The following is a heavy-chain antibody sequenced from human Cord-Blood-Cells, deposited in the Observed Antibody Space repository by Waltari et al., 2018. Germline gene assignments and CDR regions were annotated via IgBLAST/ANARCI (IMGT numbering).Heavy chain of an antibody. CDR3: ANPRIVGASVDYYYMDV. CDR2: ISGSGGST. J-gene: IGHJ6*03. D-gene: IGHD1-26*01. Sequence: EVQLLESGGGLVQPGGSLRLSCAASGFTFSSYATSWVRQAPGEGLEWVSAISGSGGSTYYADSVKGRFTISRDNSKNTLYLQMNSLRAEDTAVYYCANPRIVGASVDYYYMDVWGKGTTVTVSS. V-gene: IGHV3-23*01. CDR1: GFTFSSYA.